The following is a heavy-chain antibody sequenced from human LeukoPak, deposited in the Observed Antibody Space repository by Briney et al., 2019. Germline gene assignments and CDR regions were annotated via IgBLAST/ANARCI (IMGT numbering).Heavy chain of an antibody. D-gene: IGHD6-19*01. Sequence: GRSLRLSCAASGFTFSSYGMHWVRQAPGKGLEWVAVIWYDGSNKYYADSVKGRFTISRDNSKNTLYLQMNSLRAEDTAVYYCARDLGSGWPNYFDYWGQGTLVTVSS. CDR1: GFTFSSYG. CDR3: ARDLGSGWPNYFDY. J-gene: IGHJ4*02. V-gene: IGHV3-33*01. CDR2: IWYDGSNK.